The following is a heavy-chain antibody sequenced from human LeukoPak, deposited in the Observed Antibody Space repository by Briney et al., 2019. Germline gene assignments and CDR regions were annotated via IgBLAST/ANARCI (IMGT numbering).Heavy chain of an antibody. CDR2: IIPIFGTA. Sequence: SVKVSCKASGGTFSSYAISWVRQALGQGLEWMGRIIPIFGTANYAQKFQGRVTITTDESTSTAYMELSSLRSEDTAVYYCARGPPWELLEAGIDYWGQGTLVTVSS. J-gene: IGHJ4*02. D-gene: IGHD1-26*01. CDR1: GGTFSSYA. V-gene: IGHV1-69*05. CDR3: ARGPPWELLEAGIDY.